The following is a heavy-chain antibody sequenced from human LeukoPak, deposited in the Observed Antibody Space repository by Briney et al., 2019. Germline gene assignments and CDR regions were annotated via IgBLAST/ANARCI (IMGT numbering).Heavy chain of an antibody. D-gene: IGHD3-3*02. CDR3: VTDLHGINWYVH. V-gene: IGHV3-30*02. CDR1: GFTFSSLG. Sequence: PGGSLRLSCPASGFTFSSLGMHWVRQAPGKGLEWVAFVEHDGTTKYYADSVKGRFSISRDNSKNTLFLQMNSLRPDDTSMYYCVTDLHGINWYVHWGQGTLVTVSS. J-gene: IGHJ5*02. CDR2: VEHDGTTK.